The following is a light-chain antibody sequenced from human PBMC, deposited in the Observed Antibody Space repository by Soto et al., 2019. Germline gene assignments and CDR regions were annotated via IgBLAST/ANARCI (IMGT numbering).Light chain of an antibody. V-gene: IGLV2-14*01. CDR1: SSVVGGYNY. J-gene: IGLJ1*01. Sequence: QSALTQPASVSGSPGQSITIPCTGTSSVVGGYNYVSWYQQHPGKAPKLMIYDVSNRPSGVSNRFSGSKSGNTASLTISGLQAEDEADYYCSSYTSSSTYVFGPGTKVTVL. CDR2: DVS. CDR3: SSYTSSSTYV.